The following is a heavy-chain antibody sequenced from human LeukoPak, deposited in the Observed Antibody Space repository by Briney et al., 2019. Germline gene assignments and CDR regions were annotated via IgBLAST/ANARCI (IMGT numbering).Heavy chain of an antibody. CDR2: ISNDGSRK. CDR3: AKDRSTTWSFDY. Sequence: GRSLRLSCSASGFTFRSDGMHWVRQAPGKGLEWVAFISNDGSRKYYEDSVKGRFTISRDNSKNTVYLQMNNLRGEDTAVYYCAKDRSTTWSFDYWGQGTLVIVSS. D-gene: IGHD6-13*01. V-gene: IGHV3-30*18. CDR1: GFTFRSDG. J-gene: IGHJ4*02.